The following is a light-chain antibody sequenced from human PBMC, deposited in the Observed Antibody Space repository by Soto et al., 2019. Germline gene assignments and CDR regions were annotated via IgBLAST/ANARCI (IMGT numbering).Light chain of an antibody. J-gene: IGKJ1*01. CDR2: GAS. Sequence: EVFLTQSPATLSLSPGERATLSCRASENVRTFVDWYQQKPGQAPRLLIYGASNRATGIPARFSGSGSGTDFTLTISDLEPEYFAVYYCQQHSHWPPWTFGQGTRVEIQ. CDR3: QQHSHWPPWT. CDR1: ENVRTF. V-gene: IGKV3-11*01.